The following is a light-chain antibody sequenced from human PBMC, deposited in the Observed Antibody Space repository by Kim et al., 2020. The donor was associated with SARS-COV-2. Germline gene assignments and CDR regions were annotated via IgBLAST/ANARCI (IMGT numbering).Light chain of an antibody. CDR1: KLGDKF. CDR2: QDT. CDR3: QAWDSSTGV. J-gene: IGLJ2*01. V-gene: IGLV3-1*01. Sequence: SYELTQPPSVSVSPGQTASITCSGDKLGDKFACWYRQRPGQSPMLVIYQDTKRPSGIPERFSGSNSGNTATLTISGTQPMDEADYYCQAWDSSTGVFGGG.